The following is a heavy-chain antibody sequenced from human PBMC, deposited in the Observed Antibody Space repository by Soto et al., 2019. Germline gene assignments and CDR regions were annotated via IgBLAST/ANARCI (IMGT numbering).Heavy chain of an antibody. CDR1: GFTFSNYW. J-gene: IGHJ4*02. D-gene: IGHD1-26*01. CDR2: IDRDVATT. V-gene: IGHV3-74*01. Sequence: GGPLRLSYTASGFTFSNYWMNWVRQVPGKGLVWVSRIDRDVATTSYADSVKGRFTISRDNARNRLYLQMNSLRVEDTPVYYCVRGGYSGSYYRYFWGQGTLVTVSS. CDR3: VRGGYSGSYYRYF.